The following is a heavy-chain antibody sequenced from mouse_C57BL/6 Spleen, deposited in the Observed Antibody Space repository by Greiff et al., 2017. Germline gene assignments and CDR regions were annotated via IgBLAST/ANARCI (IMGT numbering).Heavy chain of an antibody. CDR2: IDPSDSYT. D-gene: IGHD2-2*01. V-gene: IGHV1-59*01. CDR3: ATMVTTGYYAMDY. J-gene: IGHJ4*01. CDR1: GYTFTSYW. Sequence: VKLQQPGAEPVRPGTSVKLSCKASGYTFTSYWMHWVKQRPGQGLEWIGVIDPSDSYTNYNQKFKGKATLTVDTSSSTAYMQLSSLTSEDSAVYYCATMVTTGYYAMDYWGQGTSVTVSS.